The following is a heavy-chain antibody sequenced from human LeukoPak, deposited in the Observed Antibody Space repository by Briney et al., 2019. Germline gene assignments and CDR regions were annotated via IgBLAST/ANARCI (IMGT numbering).Heavy chain of an antibody. CDR2: ISGSGGST. V-gene: IGHV3-23*01. Sequence: PGGSLRLSCAASGFTFSSYAMSWVRQAPGKGLEWVSAISGSGGSTYYADSVKGRFTISRDDAKKSVFLQMHSLRADDTAVYYCAREASLGWGQGTVVTVSS. J-gene: IGHJ3*01. CDR1: GFTFSSYA. CDR3: AREASLG.